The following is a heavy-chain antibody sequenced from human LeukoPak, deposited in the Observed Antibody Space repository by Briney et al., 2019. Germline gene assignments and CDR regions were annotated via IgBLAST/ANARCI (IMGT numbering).Heavy chain of an antibody. V-gene: IGHV1-2*04. Sequence: ASVKVSCKASGYTFTSYYMHWVRQAPGQGLEWMGWINPNSGGTNYAQKFQGWVTMTRDTSISTAYMELSRLRSDDTAVYYCARAPVPNYDILTGFDPWGQGTLVTVSS. J-gene: IGHJ5*02. D-gene: IGHD3-9*01. CDR3: ARAPVPNYDILTGFDP. CDR2: INPNSGGT. CDR1: GYTFTSYY.